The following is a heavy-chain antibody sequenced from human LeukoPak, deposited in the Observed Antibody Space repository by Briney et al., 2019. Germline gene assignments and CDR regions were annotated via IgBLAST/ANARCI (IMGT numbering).Heavy chain of an antibody. D-gene: IGHD3-22*01. CDR1: GFTFDDYA. Sequence: GGSLRLSCTVSGFTFDDYAMHWVRHTPGKGLEWVAGITWNRDNIGYGDSVKGRFTISRDNVKNVLYLQMNSLRPEDTALYYCAKDLSSAITSALDLDVWGQGTTV. CDR2: ITWNRDNI. J-gene: IGHJ6*02. CDR3: AKDLSSAITSALDLDV. V-gene: IGHV3-9*01.